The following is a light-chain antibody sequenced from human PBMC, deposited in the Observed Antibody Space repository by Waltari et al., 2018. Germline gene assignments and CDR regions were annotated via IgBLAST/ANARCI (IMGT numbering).Light chain of an antibody. J-gene: IGKJ1*01. V-gene: IGKV4-1*01. Sequence: DIVMTQSPDSLAVSLGERATINCKSSQSVLYSPNSKNYLAWYQQKPGQPPKLPIYGASTRESGVPDRFSGSGSGTDFTLTISSLQAEDVAVYYCHQYYATPWTFGQGTKLEIK. CDR2: GAS. CDR1: QSVLYSPNSKNY. CDR3: HQYYATPWT.